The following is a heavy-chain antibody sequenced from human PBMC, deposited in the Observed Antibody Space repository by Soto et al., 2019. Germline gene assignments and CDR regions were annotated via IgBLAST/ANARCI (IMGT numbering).Heavy chain of an antibody. CDR2: IYYSGST. CDR3: ARAEYSSSSAWFDP. V-gene: IGHV4-39*01. Sequence: PETLSLTCTVSGGSISSSSYYWGWIRQPPGKGLEWIGSIYYSGSTYYNPSLKSRVTISVDTSKNQFSLKLSSVTAADTAVYYCARAEYSSSSAWFDPWGQGTLVTVSS. J-gene: IGHJ5*02. D-gene: IGHD6-6*01. CDR1: GGSISSSSYY.